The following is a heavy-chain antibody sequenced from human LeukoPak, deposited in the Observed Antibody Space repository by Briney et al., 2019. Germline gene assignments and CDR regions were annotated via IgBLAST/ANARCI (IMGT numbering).Heavy chain of an antibody. CDR1: GGSISSGDYY. CDR2: IYYSGST. V-gene: IGHV4-30-4*01. CDR3: AREDIAAAVGLDY. Sequence: SETLSLTCTVSGGSISSGDYYWRWIRQPPGRGLEWIGYIYYSGSTYYNPSLKSRVTISVDTSKNQFSLKLSSVTAADTAVYYCAREDIAAAVGLDYWGQGTLVTVSS. J-gene: IGHJ4*02. D-gene: IGHD6-13*01.